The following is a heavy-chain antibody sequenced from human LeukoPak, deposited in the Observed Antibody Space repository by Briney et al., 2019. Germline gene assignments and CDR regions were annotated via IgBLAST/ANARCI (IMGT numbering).Heavy chain of an antibody. CDR3: VRERAHSSSSPFDY. CDR2: INHSGST. J-gene: IGHJ4*02. CDR1: GGSFSGYY. V-gene: IGHV4-34*01. Sequence: SETLSLTCAVYGGSFSGYYWSWIRQPPGKGLEWIGEINHSGSTNYNPSLKSRVTISVDTSKNQFSLKLSSVAAADTAVYYCVRERAHSSSSPFDYWGQGTLVTVSS. D-gene: IGHD6-13*01.